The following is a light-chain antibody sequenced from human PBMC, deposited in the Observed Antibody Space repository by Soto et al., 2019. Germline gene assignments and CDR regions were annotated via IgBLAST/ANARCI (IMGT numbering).Light chain of an antibody. Sequence: QSVLTQPASVSGSPGQSITISCTGTSSDVGAYNYVSWYQQYPGRAPKVIIFEVRKRPSGVSNRFSGSKSGNTASLTISGLQAEDEADYYCSSYVNYNTFVVFGGGTKLTVL. J-gene: IGLJ2*01. CDR3: SSYVNYNTFVV. CDR1: SSDVGAYNY. V-gene: IGLV2-14*01. CDR2: EVR.